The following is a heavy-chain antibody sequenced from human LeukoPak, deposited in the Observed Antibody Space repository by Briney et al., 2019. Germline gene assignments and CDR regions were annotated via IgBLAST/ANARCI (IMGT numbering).Heavy chain of an antibody. V-gene: IGHV4-34*01. J-gene: IGHJ4*02. Sequence: SETLSLTCAVSGESFSGYYWSWMCQPLGKGLEWIGEINHSGSTNYNPSLKSRVTISVDTSKNQFSLKLSSVTAADTAVYYCARGYGPTFDYWGQGTLVTVSS. D-gene: IGHD4-17*01. CDR1: GESFSGYY. CDR2: INHSGST. CDR3: ARGYGPTFDY.